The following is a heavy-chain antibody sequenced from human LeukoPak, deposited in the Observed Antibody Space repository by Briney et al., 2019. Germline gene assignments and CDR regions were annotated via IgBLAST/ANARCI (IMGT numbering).Heavy chain of an antibody. V-gene: IGHV3-15*01. J-gene: IGHJ4*02. CDR1: GFTFSSYA. Sequence: PGGSLRLSCAASGFTFSSYAMSWVRQAPGKGLECVGRIKSVSDGETTDYAAPVKGRFTISRDDSRSTLYLQMHSLRTEDTAVYYCTTLWMGPEFWGQGTLVTVSS. D-gene: IGHD3-10*01. CDR2: IKSVSDGETT. CDR3: TTLWMGPEF.